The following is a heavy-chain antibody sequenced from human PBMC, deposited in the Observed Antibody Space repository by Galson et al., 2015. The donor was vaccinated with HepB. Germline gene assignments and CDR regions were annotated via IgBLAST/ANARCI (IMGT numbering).Heavy chain of an antibody. CDR3: ARDVFDIRGYFDY. D-gene: IGHD2-15*01. J-gene: IGHJ4*02. CDR1: GYSFTSFA. V-gene: IGHV1-3*01. CDR2: MNPDNGNA. Sequence: SVKVSCKASGYSFTSFAIHWVRQAPGRGLEWMGWMNPDNGNAHYSQKFQGRVTITRDTSASTAYMELSSLRSEDTAIYFCARDVFDIRGYFDYWGQGTLVTVSS.